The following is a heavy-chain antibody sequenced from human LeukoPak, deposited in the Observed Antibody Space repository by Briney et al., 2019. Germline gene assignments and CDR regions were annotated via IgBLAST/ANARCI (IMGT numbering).Heavy chain of an antibody. Sequence: GGSLRLSCAASGFXFSSSAISWVRQAPGKRLEWVSSISANGGDTYYADSVEGRFTISRDNSKDTLYLQMDSLRAEDTAVYYCAKHLGRSLGYWGQGTLVTVSS. V-gene: IGHV3-23*01. CDR1: GFXFSSSA. J-gene: IGHJ4*02. CDR2: ISANGGDT. CDR3: AKHLGRSLGY.